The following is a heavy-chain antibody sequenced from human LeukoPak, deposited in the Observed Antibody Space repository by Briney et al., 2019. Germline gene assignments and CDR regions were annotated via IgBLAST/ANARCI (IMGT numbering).Heavy chain of an antibody. CDR2: IYHSGNT. Sequence: SPSETLSLTCTVSGGSLTSYYWTWIRQPPGKGLEWVGYIYHSGNTNYNPSLKSRVTISLDTSKNQFSLKLSAVTAADTALYYCARTPGGTYYNYMDVWGKGTTVTVSS. J-gene: IGHJ6*03. CDR1: GGSLTSYY. D-gene: IGHD1-1*01. CDR3: ARTPGGTYYNYMDV. V-gene: IGHV4-59*01.